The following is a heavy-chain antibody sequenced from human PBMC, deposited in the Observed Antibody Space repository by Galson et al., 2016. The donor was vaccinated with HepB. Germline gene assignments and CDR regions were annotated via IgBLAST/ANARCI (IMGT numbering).Heavy chain of an antibody. D-gene: IGHD1/OR15-1a*01. J-gene: IGHJ6*02. V-gene: IGHV4-34*01. CDR1: GGSFTGYY. CDR3: ARGPRLTTPGRRYFYYYGMDV. Sequence: ETLSLTCAVYGGSFTGYYWTWIRQPPGKGLEWVGEINHSGSTNYNPSLKSRVTISVDPSKNQFSLRLTSMTAADTAVYYCARGPRLTTPGRRYFYYYGMDVWGQGTTVTVS. CDR2: INHSGST.